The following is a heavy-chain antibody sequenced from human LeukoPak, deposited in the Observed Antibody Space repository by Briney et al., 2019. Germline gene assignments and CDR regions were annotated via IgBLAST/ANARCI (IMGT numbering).Heavy chain of an antibody. J-gene: IGHJ4*02. V-gene: IGHV1-46*01. Sequence: ASVKVSCKASGGTFSSYAISWVRQAPGQGLEWMGILDPNGGTTNYAQKFQNRVTMTRDTSTSTVYMELSSLKSEDTAIYYCARAYNWNGKFDFWGQGTLVTVST. D-gene: IGHD1-20*01. CDR2: LDPNGGTT. CDR3: ARAYNWNGKFDF. CDR1: GGTFSSYA.